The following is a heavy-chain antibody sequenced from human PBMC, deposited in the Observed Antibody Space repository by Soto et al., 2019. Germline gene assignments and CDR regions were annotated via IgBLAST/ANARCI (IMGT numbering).Heavy chain of an antibody. D-gene: IGHD5-12*01. V-gene: IGHV1-18*01. CDR2: ISPDNGNT. CDR3: ARALGYSGYAGMDV. J-gene: IGHJ6*02. Sequence: QVQLVQSGGEVKKPGASVKVSCKASGYTFTIYGINWVRQAPGQGLEWMGWISPDNGNTNYAQKLQGRVTMTTDTSTSTAYMERRSLRYDDTAVYYCARALGYSGYAGMDVWGQGTTVTVSS. CDR1: GYTFTIYG.